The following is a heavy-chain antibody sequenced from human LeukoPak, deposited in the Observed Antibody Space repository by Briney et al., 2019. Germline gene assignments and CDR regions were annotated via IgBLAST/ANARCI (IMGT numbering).Heavy chain of an antibody. Sequence: SETLSLTCTVSGGSISSYYWSWIRQPPGKGLEWIGYIYYSGSTNYNPSLKSRVTISVDTSKNQFSLKLSSVTAADTAGYHCARLWFGELFYFDYWGQGTLVTVSS. J-gene: IGHJ4*02. CDR1: GGSISSYY. D-gene: IGHD3-10*01. CDR2: IYYSGST. CDR3: ARLWFGELFYFDY. V-gene: IGHV4-59*01.